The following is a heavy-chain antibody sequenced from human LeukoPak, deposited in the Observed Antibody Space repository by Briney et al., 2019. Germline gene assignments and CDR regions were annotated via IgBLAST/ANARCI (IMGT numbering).Heavy chain of an antibody. D-gene: IGHD3-3*01. CDR3: ARGYGFWSGFGSY. Sequence: SETLSLTCTVSGGSISSYYWSWIRQPPGKGLEWIGYIYYSGSTNYNPSLKSRVTISVDTSKNQFSLKLSSVTAADTAVYYCARGYGFWSGFGSYWGQGTLVTVSS. CDR2: IYYSGST. CDR1: GGSISSYY. V-gene: IGHV4-59*01. J-gene: IGHJ4*02.